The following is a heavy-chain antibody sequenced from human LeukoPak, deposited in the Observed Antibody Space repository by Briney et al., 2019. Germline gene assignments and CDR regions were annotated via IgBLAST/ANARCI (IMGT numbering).Heavy chain of an antibody. V-gene: IGHV3-11*06. Sequence: GGSLRLSCAASGFTFSDYYMSWIRQAPGKGLEWVSYISSSSYTNYADSVKGRFTISRDNAKNSLYLQMNSLRAEDTAVYYCARGYCARYCGTTNPSVFDYWGQGTLVTVSS. CDR2: ISSSSYT. CDR1: GFTFSDYY. J-gene: IGHJ4*02. D-gene: IGHD2-21*01. CDR3: ARGYCARYCGTTNPSVFDY.